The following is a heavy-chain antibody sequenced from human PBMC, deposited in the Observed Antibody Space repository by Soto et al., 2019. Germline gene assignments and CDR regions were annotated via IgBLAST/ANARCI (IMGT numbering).Heavy chain of an antibody. V-gene: IGHV1-8*01. CDR2: MNPNSGNT. J-gene: IGHJ3*02. CDR3: ARGINYLTRDAFDI. D-gene: IGHD4-4*01. CDR1: GYTFTSYD. Sequence: ASVKVSCKASGYTFTSYDINWVRQATGQGLEWMGWMNPNSGNTGYAQKFQGRVTMTRNTSISTAYMELSSLRSEDTAVYYCARGINYLTRDAFDIWGQGTMVTVSS.